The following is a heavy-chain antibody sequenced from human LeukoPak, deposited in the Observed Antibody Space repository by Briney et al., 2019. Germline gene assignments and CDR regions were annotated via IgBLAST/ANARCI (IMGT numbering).Heavy chain of an antibody. V-gene: IGHV3-48*03. J-gene: IGHJ4*02. CDR1: GFTFSSYE. Sequence: GGSLRLSCAASGFTFSSYEMNWVRQAPGKGLEWVSYISSSGSTIYYADSVKGRFTISRDNAKTSLYLQMNSLRAEDTAVYYCARDDTKRILLGYWGQGTLVTVSS. CDR2: ISSSGSTI. CDR3: ARDDTKRILLGY. D-gene: IGHD5-18*01.